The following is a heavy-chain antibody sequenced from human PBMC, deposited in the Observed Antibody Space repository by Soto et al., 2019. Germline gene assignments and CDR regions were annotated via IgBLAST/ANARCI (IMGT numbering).Heavy chain of an antibody. Sequence: QVQLVQSGPEVKNPGASVKVSGKTSGYTFTRYAIHWVRQAPGQRLEWMGRINAGNGDTRYSQKFQGRVTITRDTSASTAYMELSSLRSEDTALYYCARFSGDGSGNNFDYWGQGVLVTVSS. CDR3: ARFSGDGSGNNFDY. D-gene: IGHD3-10*01. V-gene: IGHV1-3*01. CDR2: INAGNGDT. CDR1: GYTFTRYA. J-gene: IGHJ4*02.